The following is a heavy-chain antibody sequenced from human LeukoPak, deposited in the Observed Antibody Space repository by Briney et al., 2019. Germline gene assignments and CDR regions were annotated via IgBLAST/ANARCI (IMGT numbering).Heavy chain of an antibody. D-gene: IGHD1-26*01. CDR2: ISSRGTTI. CDR1: GYTFSDYY. Sequence: GGSLRLSCAASGYTFSDYYMSWIRQAPGKGLEWVSYISSRGTTIYYADSVKGRFTISRDNAKNSLYLQMNSLRAEDTALYYCARVSGSSLTHYFDSWGQGTLVTVSS. CDR3: ARVSGSSLTHYFDS. V-gene: IGHV3-11*04. J-gene: IGHJ4*02.